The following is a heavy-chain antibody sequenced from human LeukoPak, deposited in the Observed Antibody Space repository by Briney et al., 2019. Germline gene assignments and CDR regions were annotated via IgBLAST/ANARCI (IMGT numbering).Heavy chain of an antibody. D-gene: IGHD6-19*01. Sequence: GGSLRLSCAASGFTFSSYSMNWVRQAPGKGLEWVSSISSSSSYIYYADSVKGRFTISRDNAKNSLYLQMNSLRAEDTAVYYCARDGSGWYGLDYWGQGTLVTVSS. J-gene: IGHJ4*02. CDR1: GFTFSSYS. CDR3: ARDGSGWYGLDY. V-gene: IGHV3-21*01. CDR2: ISSSSSYI.